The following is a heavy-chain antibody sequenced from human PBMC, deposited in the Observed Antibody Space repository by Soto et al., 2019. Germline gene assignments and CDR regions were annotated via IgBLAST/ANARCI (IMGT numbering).Heavy chain of an antibody. CDR1: GGSFSGYD. V-gene: IGHV4-34*01. CDR3: ARDSYCSGGSCYDVGFDY. D-gene: IGHD2-15*01. CDR2: INHSGST. J-gene: IGHJ4*02. Sequence: SETLSLTCAVYGGSFSGYDWSWIRQPPGKGLEWIGEINHSGSTNYNPSIKSRVTISVDTSKNQFSLKLSSVTAADTAVYYCARDSYCSGGSCYDVGFDYWGQGTLVTVSS.